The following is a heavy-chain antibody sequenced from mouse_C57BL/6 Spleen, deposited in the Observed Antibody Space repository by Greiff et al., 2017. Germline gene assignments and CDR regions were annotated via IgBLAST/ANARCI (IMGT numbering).Heavy chain of an antibody. V-gene: IGHV5-6*01. CDR2: ISSGGSYT. D-gene: IGHD4-1*01. Sequence: EVHLVESGGDLVKPGGSLKLSCAASGFTFSSYGMSWVRQTPDKRLEWVATISSGGSYTYYPDSVKGRFTISRDNAKNTLYLQMSSLKSEDTAMYYCARHPQLTGKEGNYCDYWGQGTTLTVSS. CDR3: ARHPQLTGKEGNYCDY. CDR1: GFTFSSYG. J-gene: IGHJ2*01.